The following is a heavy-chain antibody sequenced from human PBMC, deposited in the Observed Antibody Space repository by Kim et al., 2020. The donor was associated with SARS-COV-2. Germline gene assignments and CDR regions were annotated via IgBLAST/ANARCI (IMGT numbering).Heavy chain of an antibody. D-gene: IGHD3-10*01. Sequence: PSLKSRVTLSVDTSKNQFSLKLSSVTAADTAVYYCARDRLYGSGSYYNYWGQGTLVTVSS. CDR3: ARDRLYGSGSYYNY. V-gene: IGHV4-34*01. J-gene: IGHJ4*02.